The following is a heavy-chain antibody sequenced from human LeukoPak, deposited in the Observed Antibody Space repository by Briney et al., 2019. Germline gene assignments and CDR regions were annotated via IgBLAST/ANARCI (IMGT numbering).Heavy chain of an antibody. V-gene: IGHV4-59*08. CDR2: IYYSGST. J-gene: IGHJ5*02. D-gene: IGHD5-18*01. CDR3: ARGYMEFDP. CDR1: GGSISSYY. Sequence: SETLSLTCTVSGGSISSYYWSWIRQPPGKGLEWIGYIYYSGSTNYNPSLKSRVTISVDTSKNQFSLKPSSVTAADTAVYYCARGYMEFDPWGQGTLVTVSS.